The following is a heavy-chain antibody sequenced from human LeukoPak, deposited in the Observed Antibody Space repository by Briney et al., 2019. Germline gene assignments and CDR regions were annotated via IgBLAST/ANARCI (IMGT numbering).Heavy chain of an antibody. V-gene: IGHV3-7*01. D-gene: IGHD2/OR15-2a*01. CDR3: ARGPTRANSSDY. Sequence: GVSLRLSCAASGFPFSSYWMSWVRQAPGKGLEWVANIRHDGSETYYVDSLRGRFTISRDNAKNSLYLQMNSLRAEDTAVYYCARGPTRANSSDYWGQGTLLTVSS. CDR2: IRHDGSET. J-gene: IGHJ4*02. CDR1: GFPFSSYW.